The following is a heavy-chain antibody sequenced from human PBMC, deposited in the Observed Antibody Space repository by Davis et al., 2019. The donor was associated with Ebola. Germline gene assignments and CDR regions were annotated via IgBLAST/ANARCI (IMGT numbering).Heavy chain of an antibody. V-gene: IGHV1-2*02. J-gene: IGHJ4*02. CDR3: ARDLDTADDW. D-gene: IGHD5-18*01. CDR1: GYTFTDHY. CDR2: INPNSGDS. Sequence: ASVKVSCKASGYTFTDHYMYWVRQAPGQGLEWMGWINPNSGDSSFAQKFQGRVTMTRDTSISTAYMELSRLRSDDTAVYYCARDLDTADDWWGQGTLVTVSS.